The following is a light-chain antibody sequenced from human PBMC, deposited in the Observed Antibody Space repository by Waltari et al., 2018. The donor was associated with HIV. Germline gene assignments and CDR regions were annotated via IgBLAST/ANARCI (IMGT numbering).Light chain of an antibody. Sequence: QSVLTQPPSVSGAPGQRVTISCTGSSSNIGEGYDVHWYQQLPGTAPKILSYGNNKRPSGVPDRFSGSESGTAASLAITGLRAADEADYYCQSYDSSLSGDVIFGGGTTLTVL. J-gene: IGLJ2*01. CDR1: SSNIGEGYD. V-gene: IGLV1-40*01. CDR2: GNN. CDR3: QSYDSSLSGDVI.